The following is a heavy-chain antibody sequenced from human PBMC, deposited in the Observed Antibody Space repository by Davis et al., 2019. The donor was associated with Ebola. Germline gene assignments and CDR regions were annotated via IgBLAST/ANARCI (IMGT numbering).Heavy chain of an antibody. D-gene: IGHD3-16*01. CDR3: AGTTSSLAAFDL. CDR2: IYYTGKT. Sequence: PSETLSLTCAVSGSSISSNNWWGWIRQPPGKGLEWIGYIYYTGKTFYNPSLKSRVTMPVDASKTQFSLNLESVSVVDTAVYYCAGTTSSLAAFDLWGQGTMVTVSS. CDR1: GSSISSNNW. J-gene: IGHJ3*01. V-gene: IGHV4-28*01.